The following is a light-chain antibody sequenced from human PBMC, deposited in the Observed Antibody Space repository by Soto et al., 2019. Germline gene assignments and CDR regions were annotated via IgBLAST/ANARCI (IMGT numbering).Light chain of an antibody. CDR1: SSNIGSNY. Sequence: QSVLTQPPSSSGTPGQRVTISCSGRSSNIGSNYVYWYQQLPGTAPKLLIYRNNQRPSGVPDRFSGSKAGTSASLAISGLRSASEADYYCASWDDSLGGPQGVFGGGTKGTV. J-gene: IGLJ2*01. V-gene: IGLV1-47*01. CDR3: ASWDDSLGGPQGV. CDR2: RNN.